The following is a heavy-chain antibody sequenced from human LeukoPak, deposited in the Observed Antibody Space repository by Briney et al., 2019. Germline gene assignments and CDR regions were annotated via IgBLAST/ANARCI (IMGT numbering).Heavy chain of an antibody. CDR3: ARDLWNFYDDSGYNRDFDS. J-gene: IGHJ5*01. V-gene: IGHV1-18*01. CDR2: IGTYGGDT. CDR1: TSR. Sequence: GASVKDSCKATSRSSWVRQAPGQGLEWMGWIGTYGGDTYYAQKFQGTITVTTDTSTRTVYMELRHLRSDDTSVYYCARDLWNFYDDSGYNRDFDSWGQGTLVTVSS. D-gene: IGHD3-22*01.